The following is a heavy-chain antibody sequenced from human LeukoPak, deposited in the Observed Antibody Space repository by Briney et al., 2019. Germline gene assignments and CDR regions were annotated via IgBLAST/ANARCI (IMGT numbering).Heavy chain of an antibody. CDR2: ISYDGGTK. CDR3: VAARPALFDY. CDR1: GFTFSSYG. Sequence: PGGSLRPSCAASGFTFSSYGMHWVRQAPGKGLEWVAVISYDGGTKYYADSVKGRFTISRHNSKNTLYLQMNSLRAEDTAVYYGVAARPALFDYWGQGTLVTVSS. D-gene: IGHD6-6*01. J-gene: IGHJ4*02. V-gene: IGHV3-30*03.